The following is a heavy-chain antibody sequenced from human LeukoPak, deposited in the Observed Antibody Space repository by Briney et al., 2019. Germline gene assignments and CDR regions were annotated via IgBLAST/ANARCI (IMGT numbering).Heavy chain of an antibody. J-gene: IGHJ6*03. CDR1: GYSISSGYY. Sequence: SETLSLTCTVSGYSISSGYYWSWIRQPPGKGLEWIGYIYYSGSTNYNPSLKSRVTISVDTSKNQFSLKLSSVTAADTAVYYCARESSSGWYYYYYMDVWGKGTTVTVSS. V-gene: IGHV4-61*01. D-gene: IGHD6-19*01. CDR2: IYYSGST. CDR3: ARESSSGWYYYYYMDV.